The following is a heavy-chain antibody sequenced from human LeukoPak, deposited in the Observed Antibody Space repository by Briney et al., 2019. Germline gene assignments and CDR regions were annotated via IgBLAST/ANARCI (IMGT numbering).Heavy chain of an antibody. Sequence: PSETLSLTCTVSGGSLSSSSYYWGWLRQPPGKGLEWIGSIYYSGSTYYNPSLKSRVTISVDTSKNQFSLKPSSVTAADTAVYYCARVILYDILTGYCKAFDYWGQGTLVTVSS. CDR2: IYYSGST. CDR1: GGSLSSSSYY. CDR3: ARVILYDILTGYCKAFDY. D-gene: IGHD3-9*01. V-gene: IGHV4-39*07. J-gene: IGHJ4*02.